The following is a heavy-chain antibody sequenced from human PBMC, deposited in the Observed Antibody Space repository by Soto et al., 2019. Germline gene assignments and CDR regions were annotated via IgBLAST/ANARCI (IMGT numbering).Heavy chain of an antibody. CDR2: IYPSGMP. V-gene: IGHV4-30-2*01. D-gene: IGHD5-18*01. CDR3: ARERGGYGLFDS. CDR1: GGSTSNAAYS. Sequence: SETLSLTCTVSGGSTSNAAYSWSWIRQPPGKGLEWIGYIYPSGMPFYNPSLRSRVTISIDRSNDQFSLNLKSVTAADTAVYYCARERGGYGLFDSWGQGTLVTVAS. J-gene: IGHJ4*02.